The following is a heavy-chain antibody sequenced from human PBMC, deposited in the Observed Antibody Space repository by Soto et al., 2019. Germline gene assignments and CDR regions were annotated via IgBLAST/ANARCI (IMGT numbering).Heavy chain of an antibody. CDR2: INSDGSST. CDR1: GFTFSSYW. CDR3: ARTTYSSASLL. D-gene: IGHD6-6*01. V-gene: IGHV3-74*03. Sequence: GGSLRLSCAASGFTFSSYWMHWVRQAPGKGLEWVSRINSDGSSTKYADSVKGRFTISRDNAKNTLYLQMNSLRDEDTAVYSCARTTYSSASLLWGQGTQVTVSS. J-gene: IGHJ4*02.